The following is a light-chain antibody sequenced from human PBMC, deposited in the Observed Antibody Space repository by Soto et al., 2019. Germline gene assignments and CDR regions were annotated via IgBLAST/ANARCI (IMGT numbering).Light chain of an antibody. CDR3: QQLHDYPIT. CDR1: QGIDSS. J-gene: IGKJ5*01. Sequence: DIQMTQSPSTLSGSVGDRVTITCRASQGIDSSFAWYQQKQGKXXKXXIYAASSLQSGVPSRFSGSGSGTDLTITISSLQPEDFATYDCQQLHDYPITFGQGTRLEIK. CDR2: AAS. V-gene: IGKV1-9*01.